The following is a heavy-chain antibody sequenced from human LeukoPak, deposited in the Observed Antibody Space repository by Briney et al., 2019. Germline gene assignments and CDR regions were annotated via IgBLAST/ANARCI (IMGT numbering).Heavy chain of an antibody. D-gene: IGHD3-22*01. Sequence: GGSLRLSCAASGFTFSSYWMHWVRQAPGKGLEWVSAISGSGGSTYYADSVKGRFTISRDNSKNTLYLQMNSLSAEDTALYYCARGEYNYYDSSAYYYYFDCWGQGTLVTVSS. CDR3: ARGEYNYYDSSAYYYYFDC. CDR2: ISGSGGST. CDR1: GFTFSSYW. J-gene: IGHJ4*02. V-gene: IGHV3-23*01.